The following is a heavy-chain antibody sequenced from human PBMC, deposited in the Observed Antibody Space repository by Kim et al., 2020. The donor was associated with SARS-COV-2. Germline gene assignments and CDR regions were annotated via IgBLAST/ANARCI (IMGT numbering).Heavy chain of an antibody. J-gene: IGHJ3*02. CDR3: ASAHKVVVTAIYDAFDI. D-gene: IGHD2-21*02. V-gene: IGHV1-69*01. Sequence: FQGRVTITADESTSTAYMELSSLRSEDTAVYYCASAHKVVVTAIYDAFDIWGQGTMVTVSS.